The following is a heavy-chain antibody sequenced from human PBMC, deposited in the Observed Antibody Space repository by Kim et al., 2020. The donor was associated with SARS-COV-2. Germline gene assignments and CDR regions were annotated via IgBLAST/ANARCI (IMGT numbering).Heavy chain of an antibody. D-gene: IGHD1-26*01. CDR3: ASKVGPTIYQYMDV. J-gene: IGHJ6*03. V-gene: IGHV3-48*03. Sequence: YADSVKGRFTISRDNAKNSLYLQMNIPRVDDTAVYYCASKVGPTIYQYMDVWGKGTTVTVSS.